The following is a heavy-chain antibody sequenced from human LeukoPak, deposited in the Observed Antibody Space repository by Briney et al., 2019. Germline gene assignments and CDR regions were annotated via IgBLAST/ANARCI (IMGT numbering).Heavy chain of an antibody. V-gene: IGHV4-39*07. Sequence: PSETLSLTCTVSGGSISSSSYYWGWIRQPPGKGLEWIGSIYYSGSTYYNPSLKSRVTVSVDTSKNQFSLKLSSVTAADTAVYYCARAPWGVGATNFWGQGTLVTVSS. CDR2: IYYSGST. J-gene: IGHJ4*02. CDR3: ARAPWGVGATNF. D-gene: IGHD1-26*01. CDR1: GGSISSSSYY.